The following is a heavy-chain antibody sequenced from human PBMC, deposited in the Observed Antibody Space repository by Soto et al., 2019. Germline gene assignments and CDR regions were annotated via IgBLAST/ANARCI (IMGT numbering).Heavy chain of an antibody. Sequence: GGSLRLSCAASGFTFSSYGMHWVRQAPGKGLEWVAVIWYDGSNKYYADSVKGRFTISRDNSKNTLYLQMNSLRAEDTAVYYCVRDGDGERYGSGSYYNPGWFDPWGQGTLVTVSS. V-gene: IGHV3-33*01. D-gene: IGHD3-10*01. CDR1: GFTFSSYG. CDR3: VRDGDGERYGSGSYYNPGWFDP. J-gene: IGHJ5*02. CDR2: IWYDGSNK.